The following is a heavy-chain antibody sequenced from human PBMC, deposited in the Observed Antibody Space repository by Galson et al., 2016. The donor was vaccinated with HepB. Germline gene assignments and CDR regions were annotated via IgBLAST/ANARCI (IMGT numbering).Heavy chain of an antibody. CDR3: AKDRSWAHYYEGSCYYYGYGMDV. D-gene: IGHD3-22*01. V-gene: IGHV3-30*18. CDR1: GVTFGSYG. J-gene: IGHJ6*02. CDR2: VSYDGSKK. Sequence: SLRLSCAASGVTFGSYGMNWVRQAPGKGLEWLAVVSYDGSKKDYGDDVQGRFTISRDNSKNTLYLQMNNLSAEDTAVYYCAKDRSWAHYYEGSCYYYGYGMDVWGQGTTVTVSS.